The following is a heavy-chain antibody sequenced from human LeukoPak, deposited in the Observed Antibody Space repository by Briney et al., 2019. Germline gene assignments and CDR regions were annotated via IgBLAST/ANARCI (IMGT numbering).Heavy chain of an antibody. CDR1: GGSISSSSYY. CDR2: IYYSGST. CDR3: ASLVYYYDSGYFDY. V-gene: IGHV4-61*05. D-gene: IGHD3-22*01. J-gene: IGHJ4*02. Sequence: SETLSLTCTVSGGSISSSSYYWSWIRQPPGKGLEWIGYIYYSGSTNYNPSLKSRVTISVDTSKNQFSLKLSSVTAADTAVYYCASLVYYYDSGYFDYWGQGTLVTVSS.